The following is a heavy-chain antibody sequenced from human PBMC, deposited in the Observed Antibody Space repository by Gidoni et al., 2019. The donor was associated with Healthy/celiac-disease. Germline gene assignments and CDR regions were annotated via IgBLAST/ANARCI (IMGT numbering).Heavy chain of an antibody. CDR3: ARDRWAYYYDSSGSPKDY. CDR2: IWYDGSNK. V-gene: IGHV3-33*01. CDR1: GFTFSSYG. J-gene: IGHJ4*02. D-gene: IGHD3-22*01. Sequence: QVQLVESGGGVVQPGRSLRLSCAASGFTFSSYGMHWVRQAPGKGLGWLAVIWYDGSNKYYADSVKGRFTISRDNSKNTLYLQMNSLRAEDTAVYYCARDRWAYYYDSSGSPKDYWGQGTLVTVSS.